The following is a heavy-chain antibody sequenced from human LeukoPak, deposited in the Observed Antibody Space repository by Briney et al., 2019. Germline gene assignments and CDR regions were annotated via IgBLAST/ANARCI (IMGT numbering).Heavy chain of an antibody. D-gene: IGHD1-7*01. CDR2: IIPIFGTA. CDR1: GGTFSSYA. Sequence: GASVKVSCKASGGTFSSYAISWVRQAPGQGLEWMGGIIPIFGTANYAQKFQGRVTITTDESTSTAYMELSSLRSEDTAVYYCARARSEDNWKYFRLGLNNWFDPWGQGTLVTVSS. V-gene: IGHV1-69*05. CDR3: ARARSEDNWKYFRLGLNNWFDP. J-gene: IGHJ5*02.